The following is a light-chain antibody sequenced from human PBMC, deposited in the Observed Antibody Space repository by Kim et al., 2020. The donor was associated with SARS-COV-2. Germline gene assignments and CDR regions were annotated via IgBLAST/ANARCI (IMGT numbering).Light chain of an antibody. J-gene: IGLJ2*01. CDR2: GKN. CDR3: NSRDSSGNHVV. CDR1: ILRSYY. Sequence: SSELTQDPAVSVALGQTVRITCQGDILRSYYASWYQQKPGQAPVLVIYGKNNRPLGIPDRFSGSSSGNTASLTITGAQAEDEADYYCNSRDSSGNHVVFGGGTKLIV. V-gene: IGLV3-19*01.